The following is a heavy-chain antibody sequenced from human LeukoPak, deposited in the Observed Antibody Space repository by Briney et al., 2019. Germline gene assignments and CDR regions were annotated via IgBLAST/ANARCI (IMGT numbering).Heavy chain of an antibody. J-gene: IGHJ4*02. CDR1: GFTFSTYW. CDR3: VRDPPTALELFDY. V-gene: IGHV3-74*01. D-gene: IGHD5-18*01. Sequence: GSLRLSCAASGFTFSTYWMHWVRQAPGKGLVWVSHINNDGSSTNYADSVKGRFTISRDNAKNTLYLQMNSLRAEDTAVYYCVRDPPTALELFDYWGQGTPVTVSS. CDR2: INNDGSST.